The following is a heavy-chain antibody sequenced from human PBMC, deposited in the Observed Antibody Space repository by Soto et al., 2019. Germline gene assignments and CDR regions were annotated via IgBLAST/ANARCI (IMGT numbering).Heavy chain of an antibody. Sequence: SETLSLTCAVSGGSISSGGYSWIWIRQPPGKGLEWIGYIYHSGSTYYNPSLKSRVTISVDRSKNQFSLKLSSVTAADTAVYYCARGGTSYTVPAAFNAFDIWGQGTMVT. D-gene: IGHD2-2*01. CDR2: IYHSGST. CDR1: GGSISSGGYS. CDR3: ARGGTSYTVPAAFNAFDI. V-gene: IGHV4-30-2*01. J-gene: IGHJ3*02.